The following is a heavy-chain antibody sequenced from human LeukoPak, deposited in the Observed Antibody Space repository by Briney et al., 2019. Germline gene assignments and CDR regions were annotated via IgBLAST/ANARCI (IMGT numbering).Heavy chain of an antibody. J-gene: IGHJ5*02. CDR1: GFTFSSYW. CDR2: IKQDGSEN. V-gene: IGHV3-7*03. CDR3: ARVAGWHWFDP. Sequence: PGGSLRLSCAASGFTFSSYWMSWVRQAPGKGLEWVANIKQDGSENYYVDSVKGRFTISRDNAKNTVYLQMNNMRVDDTAVYYRARVAGWHWFDPWGQGTLVTVSS. D-gene: IGHD6-19*01.